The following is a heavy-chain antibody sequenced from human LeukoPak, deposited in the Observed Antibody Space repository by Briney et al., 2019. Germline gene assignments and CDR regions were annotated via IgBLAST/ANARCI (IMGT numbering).Heavy chain of an antibody. CDR2: ISISSSSV. CDR3: ARDRSYGSFDF. J-gene: IGHJ4*02. D-gene: IGHD5-18*01. V-gene: IGHV3-48*04. CDR1: GFTFDDYA. Sequence: GRSLRLSRAASGFTFDDYAMHWVRQAPGKGLEWVSYISISSSSVYYADSVKGRFTISRENAKNSLYLQMNSLTAEDTALYHCARDRSYGSFDFWGQGTLVTVSS.